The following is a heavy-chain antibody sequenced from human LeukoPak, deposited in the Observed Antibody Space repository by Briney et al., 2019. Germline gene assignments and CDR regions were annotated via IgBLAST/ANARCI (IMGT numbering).Heavy chain of an antibody. J-gene: IGHJ4*02. V-gene: IGHV3-11*01. D-gene: IGHD1-14*01. CDR2: ISGSDITR. Sequence: GGSLRLSCAASGFTFRDYYMSWIRQAPGKGLEWISYISGSDITRYYADSVKGRFTVSRDNTKNSLFLQMDSLRAEDTAVYYCAREGGAYHLDYWGQGTLVTVSS. CDR3: AREGGAYHLDY. CDR1: GFTFRDYY.